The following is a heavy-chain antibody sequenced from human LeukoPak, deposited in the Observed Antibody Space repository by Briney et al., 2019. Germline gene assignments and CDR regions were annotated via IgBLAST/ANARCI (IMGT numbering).Heavy chain of an antibody. D-gene: IGHD3-16*01. CDR3: ARETSQKGAHYMDV. Sequence: SETLSLTCTVSGGSISSYYWSWIRQPAGKGLEWIGHIYTSGSTNYNPSLKSRVTISVDTSKNQFSLKLSSVTAADTAVYYCARETSQKGAHYMDVWGKGTTVTISS. V-gene: IGHV4-4*07. CDR1: GGSISSYY. CDR2: IYTSGST. J-gene: IGHJ6*03.